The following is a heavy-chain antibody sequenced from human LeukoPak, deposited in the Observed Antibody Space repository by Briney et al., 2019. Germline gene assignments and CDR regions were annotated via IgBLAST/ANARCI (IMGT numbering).Heavy chain of an antibody. CDR2: INEHGDEQ. CDR1: GLSLSGFW. Sequence: GSLRLSCEVPGLSLSGFWISWVRQAPGQGLGWVANINEHGDEQYYVDSVKGRFTISRDNAKNSMYLQMSILRGEDTTVYYCSSGGHLDYWGQGTLVTVSS. J-gene: IGHJ4*02. V-gene: IGHV3-7*01. D-gene: IGHD3-16*01. CDR3: SSGGHLDY.